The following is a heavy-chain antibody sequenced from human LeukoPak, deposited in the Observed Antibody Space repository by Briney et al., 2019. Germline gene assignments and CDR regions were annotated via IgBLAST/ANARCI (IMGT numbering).Heavy chain of an antibody. D-gene: IGHD2-21*02. V-gene: IGHV3-23*01. CDR2: ISGSDGST. CDR1: GFTFSSYA. Sequence: PGGSLRLSCAASGFTFSSYAMSWVRQAPGKGLEWVSAISGSDGSTYYADSVKGRFTISRDNSKNTLYLQMNSLRAEDTAVYYCAKPSLIVVVTAPDYWGQGTLVTVSS. J-gene: IGHJ4*02. CDR3: AKPSLIVVVTAPDY.